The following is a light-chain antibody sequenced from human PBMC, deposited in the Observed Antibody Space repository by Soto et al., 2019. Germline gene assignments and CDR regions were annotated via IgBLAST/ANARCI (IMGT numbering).Light chain of an antibody. CDR3: QQCSNWPPIT. Sequence: EVVLTQSPATLSLSPGERATLSCRASQSVGNCLAWYQQKPGQAPRLLIFDASARIDGIPARFSGSGSETDFTLTISSPEPEDFAVYYCQQCSNWPPITFGQGTRLEIK. CDR2: DAS. J-gene: IGKJ5*01. CDR1: QSVGNC. V-gene: IGKV3-11*01.